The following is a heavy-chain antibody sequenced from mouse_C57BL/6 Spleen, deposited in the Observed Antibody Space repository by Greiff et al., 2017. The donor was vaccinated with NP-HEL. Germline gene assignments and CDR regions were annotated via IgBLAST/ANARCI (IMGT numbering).Heavy chain of an antibody. CDR3: AIYGLYAMDY. Sequence: VQLQQSGAELVRPGTSVKVSCKASGYAFTNYLIEWVKQRPGQGLEWIGVINPGSGGTNYNEKFKGKATLTADKSSSTAYMQLSSLTSEDSAVYFCAIYGLYAMDYWGQGTSVTVSS. V-gene: IGHV1-54*01. CDR2: INPGSGGT. D-gene: IGHD1-1*02. CDR1: GYAFTNYL. J-gene: IGHJ4*01.